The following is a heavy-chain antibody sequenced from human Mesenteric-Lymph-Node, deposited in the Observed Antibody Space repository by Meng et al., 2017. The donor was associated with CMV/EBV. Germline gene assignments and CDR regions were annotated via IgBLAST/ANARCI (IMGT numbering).Heavy chain of an antibody. CDR3: AITPGYCTGGSCLYFDY. J-gene: IGHJ4*02. Sequence: INSSGYYWGWIRQPPGKGLEWIGSIYYSEGTYYNPSLKSRVTISVDTSKNQFSLKLSSVTAADTAVYYCAITPGYCTGGSCLYFDYWGQGTLVTVSS. V-gene: IGHV4-39*01. D-gene: IGHD2-15*01. CDR2: IYYSEGT. CDR1: INSSGYY.